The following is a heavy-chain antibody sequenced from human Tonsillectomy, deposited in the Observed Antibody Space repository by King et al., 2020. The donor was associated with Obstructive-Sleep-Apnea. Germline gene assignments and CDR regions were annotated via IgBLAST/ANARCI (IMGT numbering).Heavy chain of an antibody. CDR3: AKDIDYDTNSAAFDM. V-gene: IGHV3-9*01. Sequence: VKLVESGGGLVQPGRSLRLSCAASGFTFDDYAMHWVRQLPGRGLEWVSGISWNSVTIGYADSVKGRFTISRDNAKNSLYLQMNSLRPEDTALYYCAKDIDYDTNSAAFDMWGQGTMVTVSS. D-gene: IGHD3-22*01. CDR2: ISWNSVTI. J-gene: IGHJ3*02. CDR1: GFTFDDYA.